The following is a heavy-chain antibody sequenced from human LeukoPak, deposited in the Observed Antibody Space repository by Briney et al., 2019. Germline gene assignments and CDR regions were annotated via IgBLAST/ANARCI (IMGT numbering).Heavy chain of an antibody. V-gene: IGHV1-2*02. CDR3: AKDSSRRPGDYDFSTAFSTDF. Sequence: GASVKVSCRASGYSFTDYYIHWVRQAPGQGLEWMGWINPHIGGTNYAQRFQGRVTMTSDTSLSAAYMELRRLRSDDTAVDYCAKDSSRRPGDYDFSTAFSTDFWGQGALVTVSS. J-gene: IGHJ4*02. CDR2: INPHIGGT. CDR1: GYSFTDYY. D-gene: IGHD3-9*01.